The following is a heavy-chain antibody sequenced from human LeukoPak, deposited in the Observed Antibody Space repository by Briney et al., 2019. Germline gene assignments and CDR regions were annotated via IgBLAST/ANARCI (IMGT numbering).Heavy chain of an antibody. CDR2: VKQDGSER. CDR3: ARDSYVFDP. J-gene: IGHJ5*02. V-gene: IGHV3-7*01. CDR1: KFIFSSYW. D-gene: IGHD3-16*01. Sequence: GGSLRLSCTSSKFIFSSYWMSWVRQAPGKGLEWVANVKQDGSERYYVDSVKGRFTISRDSAKNSLHLQMNSLRAEDTAVYYCARDSYVFDPWGQGTLVTVSS.